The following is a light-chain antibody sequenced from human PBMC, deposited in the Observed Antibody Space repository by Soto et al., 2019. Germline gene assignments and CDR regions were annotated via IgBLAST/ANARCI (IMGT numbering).Light chain of an antibody. V-gene: IGKV3-15*01. CDR1: QSLSSS. CDR2: GVS. J-gene: IGKJ2*01. Sequence: EIVMTQSPATLSVSPGERATLSCRASQSLSSSLAWYQQKPGQTPRLLIYGVSTRATGIPARFSGSGSGTEFTLTISSLQSQDSAVYYCHQYNTWPHTFGQGTNLDIK. CDR3: HQYNTWPHT.